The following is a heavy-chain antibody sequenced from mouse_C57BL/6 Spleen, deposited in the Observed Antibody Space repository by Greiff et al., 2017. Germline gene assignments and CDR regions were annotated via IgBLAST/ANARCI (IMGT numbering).Heavy chain of an antibody. V-gene: IGHV5-12*01. J-gene: IGHJ4*01. Sequence: EVKLVESGGGLVQPGGSLKLSCAASGFTFSDYYMYWVRQTPEKRLEWVAYISNGGGSTYYPDTVKGRFTISRDNAKNTLYLQMSRLKSEDTAMYYCARQGYGLYYAMDYWGQGTSVTVSS. CDR1: GFTFSDYY. D-gene: IGHD3-1*01. CDR2: ISNGGGST. CDR3: ARQGYGLYYAMDY.